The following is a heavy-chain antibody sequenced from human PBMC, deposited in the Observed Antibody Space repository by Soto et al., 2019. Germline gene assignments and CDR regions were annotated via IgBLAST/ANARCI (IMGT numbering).Heavy chain of an antibody. Sequence: GGSLRLSCAASGFTFSSYTMSWVRQAPGKGLEWVSGISATGGSTYYADSVKGRFTFSRDNSKNTLYLQMNSLRAEDTAVYYCAKGFIRDCGGDCTVDTWGQGTLVTVSS. CDR3: AKGFIRDCGGDCTVDT. CDR2: ISATGGST. D-gene: IGHD2-21*02. CDR1: GFTFSSYT. J-gene: IGHJ5*02. V-gene: IGHV3-23*01.